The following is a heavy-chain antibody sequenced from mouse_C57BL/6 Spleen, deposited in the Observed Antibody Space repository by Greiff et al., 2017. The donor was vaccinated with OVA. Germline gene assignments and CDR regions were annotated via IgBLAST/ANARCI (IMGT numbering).Heavy chain of an antibody. D-gene: IGHD2-5*01. CDR2: IWWNDDK. CDR1: GFSLSTSNMG. V-gene: IGHV8-5*01. CDR3: ALSAYYSNLYCAMDY. Sequence: QVTLKVSGPGILQPSQTLSLTCSFSGFSLSTSNMGIGWIRQPSGMGLEWLAHIWWNDDKYYNPSLKSRLTISKDTSNNQVFIEITSVYTADTATYYCALSAYYSNLYCAMDYWGQGTSVTVSS. J-gene: IGHJ4*01.